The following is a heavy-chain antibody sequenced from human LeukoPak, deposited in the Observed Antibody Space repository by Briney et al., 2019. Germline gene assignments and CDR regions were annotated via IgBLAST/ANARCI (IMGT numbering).Heavy chain of an antibody. Sequence: GGSLRLSCAASGFTFSSYSMNWVRQAPGKGLEWVSYISSSSTIYYADSVKGRFTISRDNAKNSLYLQMNSLRAEDTAVYYCARDVGYYDSSGPDYWGQGTLVTVSS. J-gene: IGHJ4*02. CDR1: GFTFSSYS. CDR2: ISSSSTI. V-gene: IGHV3-48*04. CDR3: ARDVGYYDSSGPDY. D-gene: IGHD3-22*01.